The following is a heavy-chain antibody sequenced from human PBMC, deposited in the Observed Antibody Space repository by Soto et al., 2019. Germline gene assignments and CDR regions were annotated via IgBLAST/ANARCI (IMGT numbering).Heavy chain of an antibody. V-gene: IGHV1-2*02. CDR2: INPNSGDT. Sequence: GASVKASCKDSGYSFTGSHIQWVSPAPGRGHEWMGWINPNSGDTEYAQNFQGRVTMTRDTSFNLVYMEMSGLMSHATAVYYCVIYSRRTRARDQKAFPTRRSTDP. D-gene: IGHD1-1*01. J-gene: IGHJ5*02. CDR3: VIYSRRTRARDQKAFPTRRSTDP. CDR1: GYSFTGSH.